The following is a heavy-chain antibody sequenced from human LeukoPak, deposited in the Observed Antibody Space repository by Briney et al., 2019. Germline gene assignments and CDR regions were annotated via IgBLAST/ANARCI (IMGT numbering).Heavy chain of an antibody. CDR2: IYHSGST. Sequence: PLETLSLTCAVSGGSISSGGYSWRWIRQPPGKGLEWIGYIYHSGSTYYNPSLKSRVTISVDTSKNQLSLKLSSVTAADTAVYYCARESNYYGSGTGWFDPWGQGTLVTVSS. CDR3: ARESNYYGSGTGWFDP. D-gene: IGHD3-10*01. CDR1: GGSISSGGYS. J-gene: IGHJ5*02. V-gene: IGHV4-30-4*07.